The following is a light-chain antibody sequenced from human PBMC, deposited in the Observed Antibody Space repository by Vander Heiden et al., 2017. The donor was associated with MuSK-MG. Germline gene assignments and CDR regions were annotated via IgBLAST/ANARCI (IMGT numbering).Light chain of an antibody. V-gene: IGKV1-33*01. Sequence: DIQMTQSPSSLSASVGDRVTITCQASEDISHYLNWYQQKPGKAPKLLIDDASSLERGVPSRFSGSGSGTGFTFTISSLQPEDIATYYCQQDDNVPYTFGQGTKLEIK. CDR1: EDISHY. CDR2: DAS. CDR3: QQDDNVPYT. J-gene: IGKJ2*01.